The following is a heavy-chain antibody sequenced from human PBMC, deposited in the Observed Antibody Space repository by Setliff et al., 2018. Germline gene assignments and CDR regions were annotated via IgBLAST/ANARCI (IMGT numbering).Heavy chain of an antibody. V-gene: IGHV3-49*04. J-gene: IGHJ3*02. D-gene: IGHD3-22*01. CDR3: TRQTYYYDSSGYRAHAFDI. CDR2: IRSKAYGGTT. CDR1: GFTFGDYA. Sequence: GGSLRLSCTASGFTFGDYAMSWVRQAPGKGLEWVGFIRSKAYGGTTEYAASVKGRFTISRDDSKSIAYLQMNSLKTEDTAVYYCTRQTYYYDSSGYRAHAFDIWGQGTMVTVSS.